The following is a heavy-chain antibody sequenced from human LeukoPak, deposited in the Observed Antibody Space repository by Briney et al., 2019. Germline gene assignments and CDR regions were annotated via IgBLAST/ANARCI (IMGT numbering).Heavy chain of an antibody. Sequence: AGGSLRLSCAASGFTFSSYAMSWVRQAPGKGLEWVSAISGSGGSTYYADSVKGRFTISRDNSKNTLYLQMNSLRAEDTAVYYCAKDGYVVITRFDYWGQGTLVTVSS. J-gene: IGHJ4*02. V-gene: IGHV3-23*01. CDR2: ISGSGGST. D-gene: IGHD3-22*01. CDR3: AKDGYVVITRFDY. CDR1: GFTFSSYA.